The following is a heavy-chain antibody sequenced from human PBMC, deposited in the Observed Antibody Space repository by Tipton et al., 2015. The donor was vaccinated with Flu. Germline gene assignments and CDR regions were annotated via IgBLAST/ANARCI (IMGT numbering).Heavy chain of an antibody. CDR3: AKGYYYDSSGYYYYGMDV. V-gene: IGHV3-30*02. J-gene: IGHJ6*02. CDR2: IRYDGSNK. CDR1: GFTFSSYG. D-gene: IGHD3-22*01. Sequence: SLRLSCAASGFTFSSYGMHWVRQAPGKGLEWVAFIRYDGSNKYYADSVKGRFTISRDNSKNTLYLQMNSLRAEDTAVYYCAKGYYYDSSGYYYYGMDVWGQGTTVTVSS.